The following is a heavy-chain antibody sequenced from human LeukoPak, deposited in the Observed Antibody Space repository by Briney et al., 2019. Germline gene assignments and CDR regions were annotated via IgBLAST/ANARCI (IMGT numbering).Heavy chain of an antibody. CDR2: FYYSGST. Sequence: PSETLSLTCTVSGGSISSYYWSWIRQPAGKGLEWIGRFYYSGSTDYNSSLQSRVTMSVDTSKNQFSLKLSSVTAADTAVYYCARGAYGSGSTNWFDPWGQGTLVTVSS. CDR1: GGSISSYY. V-gene: IGHV4-4*07. CDR3: ARGAYGSGSTNWFDP. D-gene: IGHD3-10*01. J-gene: IGHJ5*02.